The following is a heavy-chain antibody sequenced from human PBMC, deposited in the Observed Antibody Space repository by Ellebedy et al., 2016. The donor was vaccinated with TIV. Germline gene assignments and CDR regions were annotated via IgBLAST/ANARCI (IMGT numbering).Heavy chain of an antibody. Sequence: GGSLRLSCAASGFSVTNNYMSWVRQAPGQGLEWVSLIYAGGTTNYADSVRGRFTISRDYAGNSLFLQMNSLGAEETAVYYCARAIYGASYLWGRGTLVTVSS. CDR1: GFSVTNNY. CDR3: ARAIYGASYL. J-gene: IGHJ2*01. V-gene: IGHV3-53*01. CDR2: IYAGGTT. D-gene: IGHD4-17*01.